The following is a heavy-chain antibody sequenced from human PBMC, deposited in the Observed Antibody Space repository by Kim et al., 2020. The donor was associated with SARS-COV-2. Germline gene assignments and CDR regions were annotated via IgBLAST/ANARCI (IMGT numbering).Heavy chain of an antibody. Sequence: ASVKVSCKASGYTFTSYAINWVRQAPGQGLEWMGWINTNTGRPTYAQGLTGRFVFSLDTSVSTAYLEISSLKSEDTAIYYCAKEDEYKSSPRFDPWGQGTLVTVSS. CDR2: INTNTGRP. J-gene: IGHJ5*02. D-gene: IGHD6-6*01. CDR3: AKEDEYKSSPRFDP. V-gene: IGHV7-4-1*02. CDR1: GYTFTSYA.